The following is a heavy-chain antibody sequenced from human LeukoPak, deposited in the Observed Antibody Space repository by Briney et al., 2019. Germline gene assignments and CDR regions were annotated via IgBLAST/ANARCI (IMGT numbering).Heavy chain of an antibody. D-gene: IGHD6-19*01. CDR3: ARDQSSGWYRGENYYGLDV. CDR1: GGSISSYY. J-gene: IGHJ6*02. CDR2: IYTSEST. Sequence: SETLSLTCTVSGGSISSYYWSWIRQPPGKGLEWIGHIYTSESTNYNPPLKSRVTMSVDASKNQFSLKLTSVTAADTAVYYCARDQSSGWYRGENYYGLDVWGQGTTVTVSS. V-gene: IGHV4-4*07.